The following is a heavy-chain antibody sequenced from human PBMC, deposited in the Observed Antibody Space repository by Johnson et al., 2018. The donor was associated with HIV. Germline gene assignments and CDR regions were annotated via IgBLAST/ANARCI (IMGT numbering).Heavy chain of an antibody. V-gene: IGHV3-30*04. Sequence: VQLVESGGGVVQPGRSLRLSCAASGFTFSSYAMHWVRQAPGKGLEWVAVISYDGSNKYYADSVKGRFTISRDNSKNTLYLQMNSLRAEDMAVYYCAREGHGAFDIWGQGTMVTVSS. J-gene: IGHJ3*02. CDR1: GFTFSSYA. CDR2: ISYDGSNK. CDR3: AREGHGAFDI.